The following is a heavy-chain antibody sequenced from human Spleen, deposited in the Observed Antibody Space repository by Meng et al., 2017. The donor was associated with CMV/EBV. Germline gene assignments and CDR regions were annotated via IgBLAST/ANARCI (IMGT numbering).Heavy chain of an antibody. D-gene: IGHD3-3*01. V-gene: IGHV4/OR15-8*01. CDR1: GGSTSGGHW. CDR2: IYYDGNT. Sequence: SETLSLTCIVSGGSTSGGHWWGWVRQPPGKGLEWITIIYYDGNTKYNPSLRSRVTISVDTSKNQFSLKLSSVTAADTAVYYCARDYDFQEFDPWGQGTLVTVS. J-gene: IGHJ5*02. CDR3: ARDYDFQEFDP.